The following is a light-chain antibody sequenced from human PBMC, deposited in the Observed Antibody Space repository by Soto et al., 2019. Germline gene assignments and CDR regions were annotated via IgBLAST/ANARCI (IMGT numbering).Light chain of an antibody. CDR2: EVS. V-gene: IGLV2-14*01. CDR3: SSYTSAITLV. Sequence: QSVLTQPASVSGSPGQSITISCTGTSSDVGGYKFVSWYQQVPGKAPKLIIYEVSNRPSGVSHRFPGSKSGNTASLTISGLQTADEAYYYCSSYTSAITLVFGTGTKVTVL. CDR1: SSDVGGYKF. J-gene: IGLJ1*01.